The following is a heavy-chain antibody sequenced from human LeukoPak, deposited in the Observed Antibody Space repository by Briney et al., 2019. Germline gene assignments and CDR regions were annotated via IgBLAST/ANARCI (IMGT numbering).Heavy chain of an antibody. CDR1: GYTFTSYG. D-gene: IGHD1-26*01. V-gene: IGHV1-18*01. J-gene: IGHJ6*02. CDR2: ISAYNGNT. Sequence: ASVKVSCKASGYTFTSYGISWVRQAPGQGLEWMGWISAYNGNTNCAQKLQGGVTMTTDTSTSTAYMELRSLRSDDTAVYYCARDGRAAAASALVSNGMDVWGQGTTVTVSS. CDR3: ARDGRAAAASALVSNGMDV.